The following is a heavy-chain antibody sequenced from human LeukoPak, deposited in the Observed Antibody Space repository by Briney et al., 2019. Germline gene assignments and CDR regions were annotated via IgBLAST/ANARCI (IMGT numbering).Heavy chain of an antibody. D-gene: IGHD3-10*01. CDR2: ISAYNGNT. J-gene: IGHJ4*02. V-gene: IGHV1-18*01. CDR1: GYTFTSYG. Sequence: ASVKVSCKASGYTFTSYGISWVRQAPGQGLEWMGWISAYNGNTNYAQKLQGRVTITRDTSASTAYMELSSLRSEDTAVYYCARTRITMVRGVIIPLDFDYWGQGTLVTVSS. CDR3: ARTRITMVRGVIIPLDFDY.